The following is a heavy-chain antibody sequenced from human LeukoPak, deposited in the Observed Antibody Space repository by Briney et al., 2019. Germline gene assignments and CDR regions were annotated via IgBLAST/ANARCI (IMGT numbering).Heavy chain of an antibody. D-gene: IGHD6-19*01. Sequence: SETLSLTCAVYGGSFSGYYWSWIRQPPGKGLEWIGEINHSGSTNYNPSLKSRVTISVDTSKNQLSLKLSSVTAADTAVYYCARQVAVAGINWFDPWGQGTLVTVSS. CDR1: GGSFSGYY. CDR3: ARQVAVAGINWFDP. J-gene: IGHJ5*02. CDR2: INHSGST. V-gene: IGHV4-34*01.